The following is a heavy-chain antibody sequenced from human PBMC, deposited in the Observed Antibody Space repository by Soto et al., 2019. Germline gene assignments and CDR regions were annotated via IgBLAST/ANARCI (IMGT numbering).Heavy chain of an antibody. D-gene: IGHD3-10*01. CDR1: GYTFTSYD. V-gene: IGHV1-8*01. CDR2: MNPNSGNA. CDR3: AREIHGSGSYYSNYYYYYMDV. J-gene: IGHJ6*03. Sequence: ASVKVSCKASGYTFTSYDINWVRQATGQGLEWMGWMNPNSGNASYAQKFQGRVTMTTDKSTSTAYMELSSLRSEDTAVYYCAREIHGSGSYYSNYYYYYMDVWGKGTTVTVSS.